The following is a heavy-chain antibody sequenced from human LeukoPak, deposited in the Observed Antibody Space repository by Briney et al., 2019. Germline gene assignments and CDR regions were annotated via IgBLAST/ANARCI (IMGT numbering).Heavy chain of an antibody. V-gene: IGHV1-18*01. J-gene: IGHJ5*02. D-gene: IGHD5-18*01. CDR2: ISAYNGNT. CDR3: ERHSYGYYNWFDP. Sequence: ASVKVSCKASGYTFTSYGISWVRHAPGQGREWMGWISAYNGNTNYTQKLQGRVTMTTDTPTSTAYMELRSLRSDDTAVYDCERHSYGYYNWFDPWGQGTLVTVSS. CDR1: GYTFTSYG.